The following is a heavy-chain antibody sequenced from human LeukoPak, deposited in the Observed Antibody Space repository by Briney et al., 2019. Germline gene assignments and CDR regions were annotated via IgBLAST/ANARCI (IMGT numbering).Heavy chain of an antibody. Sequence: GGSLRLSCAASGFTFSSYWMSWIRQAPGKGLEWVANIKQDGSEKYYVDSVKGRFTISRDNAKNSLYLQMNSLRAEDTAVYYCARDYVGYYYDSSGLNNYWGQGTLVTVSS. J-gene: IGHJ4*02. D-gene: IGHD3-22*01. CDR2: IKQDGSEK. CDR3: ARDYVGYYYDSSGLNNY. CDR1: GFTFSSYW. V-gene: IGHV3-7*01.